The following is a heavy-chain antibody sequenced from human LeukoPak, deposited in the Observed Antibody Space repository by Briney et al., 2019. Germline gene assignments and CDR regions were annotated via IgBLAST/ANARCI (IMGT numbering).Heavy chain of an antibody. Sequence: SETLSLTCTASGGSISSYYWSWIRQPPGKGLEWVGNIYKSGRTNYNPSLKSRVNMSVDTSKNQFSLRLNSVTAADTAVYYCARLSTGPYGLGAFDIWGQGTMVTVSS. V-gene: IGHV4-59*08. CDR1: GGSISSYY. CDR2: IYKSGRT. J-gene: IGHJ3*02. D-gene: IGHD1-1*01. CDR3: ARLSTGPYGLGAFDI.